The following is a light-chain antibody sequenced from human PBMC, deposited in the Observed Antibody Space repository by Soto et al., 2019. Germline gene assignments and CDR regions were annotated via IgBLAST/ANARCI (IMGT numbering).Light chain of an antibody. CDR1: QSVSGW. Sequence: DIQMTQSPSTLSASVGDTVTVTCRASQSVSGWLAWYQQKPGEAPKLLMSATSTLQSDVPSRFSGSGSGTDFTLTIGCLQSEDFATYYCQQYYTYPWTFGQGTKVDIK. CDR2: ATS. J-gene: IGKJ1*01. V-gene: IGKV1-5*01. CDR3: QQYYTYPWT.